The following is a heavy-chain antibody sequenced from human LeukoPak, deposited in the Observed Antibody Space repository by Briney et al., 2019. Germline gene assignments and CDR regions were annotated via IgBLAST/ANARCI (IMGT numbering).Heavy chain of an antibody. CDR3: ARLTVTTTSDFFDY. CDR1: DLTVSSNY. CDR2: IYSGDST. D-gene: IGHD4-17*01. J-gene: IGHJ4*02. V-gene: IGHV3-53*01. Sequence: GGSLRLSCAASDLTVSSNYMSWVRQAPGKGLQCVSLIYSGDSTYYADSVKGRFTISRDKSKNTLSLQMNSLRAEDTAVYYCARLTVTTTSDFFDYLGQRTLVTVSP.